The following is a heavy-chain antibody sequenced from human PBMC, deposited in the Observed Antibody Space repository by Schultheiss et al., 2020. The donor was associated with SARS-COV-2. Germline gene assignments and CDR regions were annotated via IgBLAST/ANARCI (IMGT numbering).Heavy chain of an antibody. CDR1: RFTFSNYG. CDR3: AKYGRKAVAGADDWFDP. D-gene: IGHD6-19*01. V-gene: IGHV3-33*03. J-gene: IGHJ5*02. CDR2: IFSDGNTK. Sequence: GGSLRLSCAASRFTFSNYGMHWVRQAPGKGLQWVAVIFSDGNTKYYADSVKGRFTVTRDNSKNALILQMNSLRAEDTAIYYCAKYGRKAVAGADDWFDPWGQGTLVTVSS.